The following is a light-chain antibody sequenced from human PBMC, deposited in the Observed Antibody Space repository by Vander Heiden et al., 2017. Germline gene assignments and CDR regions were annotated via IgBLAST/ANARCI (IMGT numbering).Light chain of an antibody. CDR3: LQYNDWPLT. CDR1: QSVSSK. Sequence: EIVMTQSPATLSVSPGERVTLSCRASQSVSSKLAWYQQRLGQPPRVLISGASTRATGIPARFSGSGSGTEFSLTISSLQSEDFAVYYCLQYNDWPLTFGGGTKVEIK. CDR2: GAS. V-gene: IGKV3-15*01. J-gene: IGKJ4*01.